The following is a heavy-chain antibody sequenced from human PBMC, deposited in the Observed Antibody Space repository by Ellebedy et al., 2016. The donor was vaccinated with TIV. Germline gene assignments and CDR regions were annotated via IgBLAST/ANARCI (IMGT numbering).Heavy chain of an antibody. CDR1: GFTFSSYS. CDR3: AKDIYYDSSGTTDYFDY. J-gene: IGHJ4*02. CDR2: ISYDGSNK. Sequence: GESLKISCAASGFTFSSYSMNWVRQAPGKGLEWVAVISYDGSNKYYADSVKGRFTISRDNSKNTLYLQMNSLRAEDTAVYYCAKDIYYDSSGTTDYFDYWGQGTLVTVSS. D-gene: IGHD3-22*01. V-gene: IGHV3-30*18.